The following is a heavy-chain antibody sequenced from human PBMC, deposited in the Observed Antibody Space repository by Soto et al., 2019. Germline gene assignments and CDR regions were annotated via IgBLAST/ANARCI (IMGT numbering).Heavy chain of an antibody. J-gene: IGHJ3*02. Sequence: VKVSCKASGYTFTSYAMHWVRQAPGQRLEWMGWINAGNGNTKYSQKFQGRVTITRDTSASTAYMELSSLRSEDTAVYYCARGGITIFGVAAWAFDIWGQGTMVTVSS. CDR3: ARGGITIFGVAAWAFDI. CDR1: GYTFTSYA. CDR2: INAGNGNT. V-gene: IGHV1-3*01. D-gene: IGHD3-3*01.